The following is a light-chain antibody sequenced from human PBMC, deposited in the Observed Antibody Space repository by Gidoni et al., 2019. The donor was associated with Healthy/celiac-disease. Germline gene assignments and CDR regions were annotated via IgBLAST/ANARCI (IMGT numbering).Light chain of an antibody. CDR3: QQYGSSRLT. Sequence: EIVLTQSPGTLSLSPGERATLSCRASQSVSSSYLAWYQQKPGQATRLLIYGASSRATGIPDRCSGSGSGTDFTLTISRLEPEDFAVYYCQQYGSSRLTFGGGTKVEIK. CDR2: GAS. CDR1: QSVSSSY. J-gene: IGKJ4*01. V-gene: IGKV3-20*01.